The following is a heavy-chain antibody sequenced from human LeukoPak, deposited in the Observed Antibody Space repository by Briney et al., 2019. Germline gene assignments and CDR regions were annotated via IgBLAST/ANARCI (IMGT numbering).Heavy chain of an antibody. CDR3: ATYGSGRITGYYYYYYMDV. CDR2: FDPEDGET. J-gene: IGHJ6*03. D-gene: IGHD1-20*01. CDR1: GYTLTELS. Sequence: ASVKVSCKVSGYTLTELSMHWVRQAPGKGLEWMGGFDPEDGETIYAQKFQGRVTMTEDTSTDTAYMELSSLRSEDTAVYYCATYGSGRITGYYYYYYMDVWGKGTTATVSS. V-gene: IGHV1-24*01.